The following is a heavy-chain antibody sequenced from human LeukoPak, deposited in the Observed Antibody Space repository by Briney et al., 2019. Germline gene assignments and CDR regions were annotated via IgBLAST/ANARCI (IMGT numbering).Heavy chain of an antibody. CDR3: ARHLIYSYIPFDN. Sequence: GGSLRLSCAASGFTFSGYAMSWVRQAPGKGLEWVSVITGSGDNTYYADSVRGRFTLSRDNSKSTLYLQMNSLRAEDTAIYYCARHLIYSYIPFDNWGQGTLVTVSS. CDR2: ITGSGDNT. CDR1: GFTFSGYA. D-gene: IGHD3-16*02. J-gene: IGHJ4*02. V-gene: IGHV3-23*01.